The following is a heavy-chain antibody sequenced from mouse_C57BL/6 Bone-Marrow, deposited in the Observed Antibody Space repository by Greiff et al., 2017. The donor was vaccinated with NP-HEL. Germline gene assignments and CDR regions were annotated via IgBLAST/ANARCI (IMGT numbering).Heavy chain of an antibody. Sequence: QVQLQQPGAELVKPGASVKMSCKASGYTFTSYWITWVKQRPGQGLEWIGNIYPGSGSTNYTEKFKSKATLTVDTSSSTAYMQLSSLTSEDSAVYYCAIHYYGSSPYAMDYWGQGTSVTVSS. V-gene: IGHV1-55*01. CDR3: AIHYYGSSPYAMDY. CDR1: GYTFTSYW. D-gene: IGHD1-1*01. J-gene: IGHJ4*01. CDR2: IYPGSGST.